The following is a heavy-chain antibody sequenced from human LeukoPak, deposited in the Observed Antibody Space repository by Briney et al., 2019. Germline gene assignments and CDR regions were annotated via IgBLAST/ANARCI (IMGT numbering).Heavy chain of an antibody. CDR3: ARDDGGGLGTTVTTAY. CDR2: INPSGGST. Sequence: ASVKVSCKASGYTFTSYYMHWVRQAPGQGLEWMGIINPSGGSTSYAQKFQGRVTMTRDTSTSTVYMELSSLRSEDTAVYYCARDDGGGLGTTVTTAYWGQGPLVTVSS. J-gene: IGHJ4*02. D-gene: IGHD4-17*01. CDR1: GYTFTSYY. V-gene: IGHV1-46*01.